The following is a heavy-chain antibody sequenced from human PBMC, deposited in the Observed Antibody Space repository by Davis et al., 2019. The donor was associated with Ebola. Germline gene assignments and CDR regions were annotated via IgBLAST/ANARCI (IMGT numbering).Heavy chain of an antibody. Sequence: AASVKVSCKASGYTFTGYYMHWVRQAPGQGLEWMGWINPNSGGTNYAQKFQGRVTITADKSTSTAYMELSSLRSEDTAVYYCARGGPYGVTGAFDIWGQGTMVTVSS. V-gene: IGHV1-2*02. CDR3: ARGGPYGVTGAFDI. D-gene: IGHD4-17*01. CDR1: GYTFTGYY. CDR2: INPNSGGT. J-gene: IGHJ3*02.